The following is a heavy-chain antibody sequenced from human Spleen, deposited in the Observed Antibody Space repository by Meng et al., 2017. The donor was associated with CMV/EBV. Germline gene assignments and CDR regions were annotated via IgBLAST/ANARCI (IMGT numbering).Heavy chain of an antibody. Sequence: GGSLRLSCAASGSTFSSYAMSWVRQAPGKGLEWVSVIYSGGSSTYYADSVKGRFTISRDNSKNTLYLQMNSLRAEDTAVYYCARDSHDYGDYEGWFDPWGQGTLVTVSS. D-gene: IGHD4-17*01. CDR3: ARDSHDYGDYEGWFDP. V-gene: IGHV3-23*03. CDR1: GSTFSSYA. CDR2: IYSGGSST. J-gene: IGHJ5*02.